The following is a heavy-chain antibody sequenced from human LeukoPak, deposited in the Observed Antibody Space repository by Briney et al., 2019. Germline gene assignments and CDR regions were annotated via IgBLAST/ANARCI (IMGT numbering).Heavy chain of an antibody. CDR1: GFSFSSYA. V-gene: IGHV3-23*01. CDR3: AKSRWTYYDCGGS. Sequence: GGTLRLSCAASGFSFSSYAMSWVRQAPGKGLEWVSGISVSDGRTYYADSVKGRFTISRDNSKNSLYLQMNSLRAEDTAVYYCAKSRWTYYDCGGSWGQGSLGTVSS. CDR2: ISVSDGRT. D-gene: IGHD3-22*01. J-gene: IGHJ5*02.